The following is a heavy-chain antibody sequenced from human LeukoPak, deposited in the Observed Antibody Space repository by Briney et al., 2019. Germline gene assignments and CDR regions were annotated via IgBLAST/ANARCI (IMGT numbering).Heavy chain of an antibody. J-gene: IGHJ4*02. CDR1: GFTFSSYA. CDR3: AKRIGNSWYYFDF. D-gene: IGHD6-13*01. Sequence: PGGSLRLSCAASGFTFSSYAMSWVRQAPGKGLEWVSTIVSSGTNTYYADSVKGRFTISRDDSKNTLYLQMNSLRAEDTAVFYCAKRIGNSWYYFDFWGQGTLVTASS. V-gene: IGHV3-23*01. CDR2: IVSSGTNT.